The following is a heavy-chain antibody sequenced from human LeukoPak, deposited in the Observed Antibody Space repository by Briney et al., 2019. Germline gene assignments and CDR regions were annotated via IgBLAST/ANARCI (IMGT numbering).Heavy chain of an antibody. CDR1: GYSINTAFY. CDR3: ARPQYGGSDRRDAFDI. Sequence: PSETLSLTCSVSGYSINTAFYWSWIRQPPGKGLEWIGEINHSGSTNYNPSLKSRVTISVDTSKNQFSLKLSSVTAADTAVYYCARPQYGGSDRRDAFDIWGQGTMVTVSS. J-gene: IGHJ3*02. CDR2: INHSGST. V-gene: IGHV4-34*01. D-gene: IGHD4-23*01.